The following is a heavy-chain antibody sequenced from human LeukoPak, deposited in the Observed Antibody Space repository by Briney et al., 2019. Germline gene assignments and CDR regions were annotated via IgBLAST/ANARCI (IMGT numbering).Heavy chain of an antibody. J-gene: IGHJ4*02. CDR1: GGPISSGGYY. V-gene: IGHV4-31*03. CDR2: IYYSGST. Sequence: SETLSLTCTVSGGPISSGGYYWSWIRQHPGKGLEWIGYIYYSGSTYYNPSLKSRVTISVDTSKNQFSLKLSSVTAADTAVYYCARAALVGATNYWGQGTLVTVSS. D-gene: IGHD1-26*01. CDR3: ARAALVGATNY.